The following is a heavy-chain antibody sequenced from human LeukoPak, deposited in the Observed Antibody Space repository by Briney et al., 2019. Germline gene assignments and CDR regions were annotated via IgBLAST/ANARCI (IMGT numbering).Heavy chain of an antibody. Sequence: ASVKVSCKASGYTFTKFAINWVRQAPGQGLEWMGWITAYNGNTNYAQKLQGRVTMTTDTSTTTAYMELTSLRSDDTAVYYCATTMITGVFWGQGTLVTVSS. CDR2: ITAYNGNT. CDR3: ATTMITGVF. J-gene: IGHJ4*02. V-gene: IGHV1-18*01. D-gene: IGHD7-27*01. CDR1: GYTFTKFA.